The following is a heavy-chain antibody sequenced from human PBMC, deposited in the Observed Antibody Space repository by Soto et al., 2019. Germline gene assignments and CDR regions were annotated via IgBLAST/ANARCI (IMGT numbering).Heavy chain of an antibody. CDR2: INAGNGNT. CDR3: ASEYDFWSGYPGPKHGMDV. CDR1: GYTFTSYS. Sequence: ASLKFSCKTSGYTFTSYSMHWVRKAPGQRLEWMGWINAGNGNTKYSQKFQGRVTITRDTSASTAYMELSSLRSEDTAVYYCASEYDFWSGYPGPKHGMDVWGQGTTVTVSS. J-gene: IGHJ6*02. V-gene: IGHV1-3*01. D-gene: IGHD3-3*01.